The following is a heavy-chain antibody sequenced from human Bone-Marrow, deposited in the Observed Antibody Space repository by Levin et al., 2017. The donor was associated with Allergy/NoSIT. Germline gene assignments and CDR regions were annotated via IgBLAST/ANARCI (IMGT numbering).Heavy chain of an antibody. V-gene: IGHV3-53*01. CDR3: AKAPWGLTNWYFDV. CDR2: LNNDGTS. Sequence: GESLKISCAASGFIISRNYMTWVRQAPGKGLEWVSLLNNDGTSHYADSVRGRFTISRDDAMNTLYLQMNSLRVEDTATYYCAKAPWGLTNWYFDVWGRGTLVTVSS. J-gene: IGHJ2*01. D-gene: IGHD7-27*01. CDR1: GFIISRNY.